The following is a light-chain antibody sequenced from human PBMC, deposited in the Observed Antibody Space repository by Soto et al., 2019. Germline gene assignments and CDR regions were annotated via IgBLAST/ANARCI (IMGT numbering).Light chain of an antibody. CDR1: QDISSA. Sequence: AIQLTQSPSSLSASVGDRVTITCRASQDISSALAWYQQKPGKPPKVLIYDASSLQSGVPSRFSGSGSGTDFTLTISSLQPEDFATYYCQQFNTSPRFTFGPGTKVDLK. CDR3: QQFNTSPRFT. CDR2: DAS. J-gene: IGKJ3*01. V-gene: IGKV1-13*02.